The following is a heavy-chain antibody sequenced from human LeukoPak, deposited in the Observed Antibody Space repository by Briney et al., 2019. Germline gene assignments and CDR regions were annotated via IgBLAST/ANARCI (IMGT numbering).Heavy chain of an antibody. D-gene: IGHD3-10*01. CDR3: TKRIDGAGSYYIDF. CDR2: IGGTDGTT. J-gene: IGHJ4*02. V-gene: IGHV3-23*01. Sequence: GGSRRLSCAASGFTFRNYVMNWVRQAPGKGLEWVSAIGGTDGTTFYAAFVKGRFTISRDNSRNTLYLQMNSLRAEDTAVYYCTKRIDGAGSYYIDFWGQGTVVTASS. CDR1: GFTFRNYV.